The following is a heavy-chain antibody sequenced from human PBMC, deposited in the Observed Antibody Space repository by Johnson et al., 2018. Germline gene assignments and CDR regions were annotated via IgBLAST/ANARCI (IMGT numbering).Heavy chain of an antibody. CDR1: GFSFSRYG. CDR2: IKSTSDGGTI. Sequence: VQLVQSGGGVVQPGGSLRLSCAGSGFSFSRYGMHWVRQAPGKGLEWVGRIKSTSDGGTIDYAAPVKGRFTISRDESKNILYLQMNSLKIEDKAVYYLTVDVVVPLAQIDYWGQGTLVTVSS. D-gene: IGHD2-15*01. J-gene: IGHJ4*02. CDR3: TVDVVVPLAQIDY. V-gene: IGHV3-15*01.